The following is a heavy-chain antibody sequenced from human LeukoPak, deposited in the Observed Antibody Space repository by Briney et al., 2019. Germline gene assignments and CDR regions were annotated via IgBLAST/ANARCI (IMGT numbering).Heavy chain of an antibody. Sequence: GGSLRLSCAASGFTFSNAWMSWVRQAPGKGLEWVGRIKSKTDGGTTDYAAPVKGKFTISRDDSKNTLYLQMNSLKTEDTAVYYCTTDSGYSSGWYDGGYYFDYWGQGTLVTVSS. CDR2: IKSKTDGGTT. CDR1: GFTFSNAW. CDR3: TTDSGYSSGWYDGGYYFDY. D-gene: IGHD6-19*01. J-gene: IGHJ4*02. V-gene: IGHV3-15*01.